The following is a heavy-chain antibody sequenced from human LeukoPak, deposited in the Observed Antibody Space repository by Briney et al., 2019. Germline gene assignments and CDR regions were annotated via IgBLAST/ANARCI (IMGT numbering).Heavy chain of an antibody. CDR3: ARDGLDSSGPVAFDI. CDR2: IHIDGKT. D-gene: IGHD3-22*01. Sequence: PGGSLRLSCVASEFTVSTNYMSWVRQAPGKGLQWVSIIHIDGKTHYADSVKGRFTMSRDNSKNTEYLQMNSLRSEDTAVYYCARDGLDSSGPVAFDIWGQGTMVTVAS. V-gene: IGHV3-66*01. J-gene: IGHJ3*02. CDR1: EFTVSTNY.